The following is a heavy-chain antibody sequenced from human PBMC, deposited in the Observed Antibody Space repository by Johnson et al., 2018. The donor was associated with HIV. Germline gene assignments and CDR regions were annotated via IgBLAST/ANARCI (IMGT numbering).Heavy chain of an antibody. Sequence: VQLVESGGGLIQPGGSLRLSCAASGFTVSSNYMTWVRQAPGQGLEWVSVIYSGGRTYYADFVQGRFTISRDNSKNTVYLLMNSLRGEDTAVYYCARILLGYCRAWGQGTMVTVSS. CDR2: IYSGGRT. D-gene: IGHD2-15*01. CDR3: ARILLGYCRA. V-gene: IGHV3-53*01. CDR1: GFTVSSNY. J-gene: IGHJ3*01.